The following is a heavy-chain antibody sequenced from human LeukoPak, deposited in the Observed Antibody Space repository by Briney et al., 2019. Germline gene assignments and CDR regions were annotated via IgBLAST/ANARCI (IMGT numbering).Heavy chain of an antibody. Sequence: GGSLRLSCAASGFTFSSYSMNWVRQAPGKGVEWVSYISSSSSTIYYADSVKGRFTISRDNAKNSLYLQMHSLRAEDTAVYYCARGHGSGSYYPDYWGQGTLVTVSS. J-gene: IGHJ4*02. CDR2: ISSSSSTI. D-gene: IGHD3-10*01. CDR3: ARGHGSGSYYPDY. V-gene: IGHV3-48*01. CDR1: GFTFSSYS.